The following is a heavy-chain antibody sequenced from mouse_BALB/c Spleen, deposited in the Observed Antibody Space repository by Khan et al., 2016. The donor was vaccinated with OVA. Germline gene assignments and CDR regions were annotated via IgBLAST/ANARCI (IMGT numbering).Heavy chain of an antibody. CDR1: GYSFTGYF. CDR2: INPHIGET. CDR3: ARKNGSDFDY. V-gene: IGHV1-20*02. Sequence: VQLKESGPELVKPGASEKISCKASGYSFTGYFMNWVMQSHGKSLEWIGRINPHIGETLYNQKFKGKATLTVDESSRTAHMELRSLASEDSAVYYCARKNGSDFDYWGQGTTLTVSS. D-gene: IGHD1-1*01. J-gene: IGHJ2*01.